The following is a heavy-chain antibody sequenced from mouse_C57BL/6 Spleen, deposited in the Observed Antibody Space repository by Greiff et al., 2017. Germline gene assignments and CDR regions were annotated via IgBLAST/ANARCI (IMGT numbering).Heavy chain of an antibody. CDR2: ISSGSSTI. Sequence: EVKVVESGGGLVKPGGSLKLSCAASGFTFSDYGMHWVRQAPEKGLEWVAYISSGSSTIYYADTVKGRFTISRDNAKNTLFLQMTSLRSEDTAMYYCARGPFYYDYDGGYYYAMDYWGQGTSVTVSS. CDR3: ARGPFYYDYDGGYYYAMDY. D-gene: IGHD2-4*01. J-gene: IGHJ4*01. V-gene: IGHV5-17*01. CDR1: GFTFSDYG.